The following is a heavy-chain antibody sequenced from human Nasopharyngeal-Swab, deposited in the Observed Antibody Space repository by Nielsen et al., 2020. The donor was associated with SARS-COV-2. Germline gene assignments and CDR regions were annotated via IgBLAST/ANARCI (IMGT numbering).Heavy chain of an antibody. Sequence: SQTPSLTCAVHGGSFTTYYSGWIRPPPRNGLEWIAEINHSGSTNYIPSLKSRVTISVDTSKNHFSLKLNSVTAADTAVYFCARGLSGIVPPPILGLGPFYSYYYMDVWGKGTTVTVSS. D-gene: IGHD2-2*01. V-gene: IGHV4-34*01. CDR1: GGSFTTYY. CDR2: INHSGST. J-gene: IGHJ6*03. CDR3: ARGLSGIVPPPILGLGPFYSYYYMDV.